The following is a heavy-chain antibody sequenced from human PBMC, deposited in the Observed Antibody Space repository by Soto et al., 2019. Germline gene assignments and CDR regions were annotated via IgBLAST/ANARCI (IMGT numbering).Heavy chain of an antibody. Sequence: LFLTCTVSGASIRDGGYYWSWIRQYPGRGLEWIGYIYYSGGTYYNPSLKSRVTISVDTSKNQFSLRLTSVTAADTAVYYCACWGRDYFDYWGQGTLVTVS. V-gene: IGHV4-31*02. CDR3: ACWGRDYFDY. CDR2: IYYSGGT. CDR1: GASIRDGGYY. J-gene: IGHJ4*02. D-gene: IGHD7-27*01.